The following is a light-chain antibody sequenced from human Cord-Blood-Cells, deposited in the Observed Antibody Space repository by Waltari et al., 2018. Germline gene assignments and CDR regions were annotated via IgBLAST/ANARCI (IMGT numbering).Light chain of an antibody. J-gene: IGLJ3*02. CDR1: SLSSYY. V-gene: IGLV3-19*01. CDR3: NSRDSSGNHWV. Sequence: SSALTQDPAVSEALGQTVRITCHGSSLSSYYASWYQQKPVQAPVLVIYGKNNRPSGIPDRFSGSTSRNTASSAITGAQAEDAADSYSNSRDSSGNHWVFGGGTKLTVL. CDR2: GKN.